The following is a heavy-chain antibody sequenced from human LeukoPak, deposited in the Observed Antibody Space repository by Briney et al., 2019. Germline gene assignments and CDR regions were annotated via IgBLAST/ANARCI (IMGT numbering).Heavy chain of an antibody. Sequence: SETLSLTCTVSGGSISSSSYYWGWIRQPPGKGLEWIGSIYYSGSTYYNPSLKSRVTISVDTSKNQFSLKLSSVTAADTAMYYCARDRGSSSWYPPQGYYFDYWGQGTLVTVSS. V-gene: IGHV4-39*07. CDR1: GGSISSSSYY. D-gene: IGHD6-13*01. CDR3: ARDRGSSSWYPPQGYYFDY. J-gene: IGHJ4*02. CDR2: IYYSGST.